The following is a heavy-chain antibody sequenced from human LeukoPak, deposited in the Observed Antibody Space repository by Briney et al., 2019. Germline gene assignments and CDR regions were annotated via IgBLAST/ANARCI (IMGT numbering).Heavy chain of an antibody. V-gene: IGHV3-64*02. CDR2: ISTNGVST. D-gene: IGHD3-3*02. CDR3: ETAIQLRHF. J-gene: IGHJ4*02. CDR1: GFTFSNYA. Sequence: GGSLRLSCAASGFTFSNYAMHWVRQAPGKGLQYVSGISTNGVSTYYADSVKGRLTISRDNSKNTLYLQMNGLRPEDTAVYYCETAIQLRHFWGQGTLVTVSS.